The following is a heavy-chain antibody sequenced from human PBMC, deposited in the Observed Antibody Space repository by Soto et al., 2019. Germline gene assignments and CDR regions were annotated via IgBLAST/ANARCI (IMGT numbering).Heavy chain of an antibody. V-gene: IGHV3-15*01. Sequence: GGSLRLSCAASGFTFSNAWMSWVRQAPGKGLEWVGRIKSKTDGGTTDYAAPVKGRFTISRDDSKNTLYLQMNSLKTEDTAVYYCTPSIAVAGTPGGWIDYYYYMDVWGKGTTVTVSS. CDR3: TPSIAVAGTPGGWIDYYYYMDV. D-gene: IGHD6-19*01. J-gene: IGHJ6*03. CDR1: GFTFSNAW. CDR2: IKSKTDGGTT.